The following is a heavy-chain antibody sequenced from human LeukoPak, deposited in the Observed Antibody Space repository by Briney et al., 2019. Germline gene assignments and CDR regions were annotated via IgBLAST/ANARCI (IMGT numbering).Heavy chain of an antibody. CDR1: GFTFSSYS. J-gene: IGHJ3*02. D-gene: IGHD3-9*01. CDR3: SKTRSGVLTGDVRSFDI. V-gene: IGHV3-23*01. Sequence: GGSLRLSCAASGFTFSSYSMSWIRQAPGKGLEWVSAISGSGSSTYYANSVKGRLTIFTDNSKNTLYFLMQSLRAEDDAVFYCSKTRSGVLTGDVRSFDIWGQGTMVTVS. CDR2: ISGSGSST.